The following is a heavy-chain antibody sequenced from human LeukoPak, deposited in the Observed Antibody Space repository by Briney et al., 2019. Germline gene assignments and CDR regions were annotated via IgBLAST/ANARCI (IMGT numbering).Heavy chain of an antibody. V-gene: IGHV5-51*01. CDR2: IYPGDSDT. CDR1: GYRFTSYW. CDR3: ARRPYTVTLEGFDY. Sequence: GESLKISCKGSGYRFTSYWIGWGRQMPGKGLEGVGIIYPGDSDTRYSPSFQGQVTISADKSISTAYLQWSSLKASDTAMYYCARRPYTVTLEGFDYWGKGTMVTVSS. D-gene: IGHD4-17*01. J-gene: IGHJ4*02.